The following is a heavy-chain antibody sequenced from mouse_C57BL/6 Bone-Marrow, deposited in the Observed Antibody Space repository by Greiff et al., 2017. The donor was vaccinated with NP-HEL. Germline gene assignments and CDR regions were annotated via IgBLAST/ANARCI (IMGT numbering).Heavy chain of an antibody. Sequence: QVQLKESGAELARPGASVKLSCKASGYTFTSYGISWVKQRTGQGLEWIGEIYPRSGNTYYNEKFKGKAKLPADKSSSTAYMELRSLTSEDSAVYFCARGGLLRGGGFAYWGQGTLVTVSA. CDR3: ARGGLLRGGGFAY. J-gene: IGHJ3*01. V-gene: IGHV1-81*01. CDR1: GYTFTSYG. CDR2: IYPRSGNT. D-gene: IGHD2-3*01.